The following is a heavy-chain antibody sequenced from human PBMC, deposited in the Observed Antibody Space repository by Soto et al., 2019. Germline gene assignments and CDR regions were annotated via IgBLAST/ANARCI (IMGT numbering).Heavy chain of an antibody. CDR3: AKGPEPQGYCSSTSCYYFDY. CDR1: GFTFRTYG. Sequence: PGGSLRLSCAASGFTFRTYGMHWVRKAPGKGLEWVAVISYDGSNKYYADSVKGRFTISRDNSKNTLYLQMNSLRAEDTAVYYCAKGPEPQGYCSSTSCYYFDYWGQGTLVTVSS. CDR2: ISYDGSNK. V-gene: IGHV3-30*18. J-gene: IGHJ4*02. D-gene: IGHD2-2*01.